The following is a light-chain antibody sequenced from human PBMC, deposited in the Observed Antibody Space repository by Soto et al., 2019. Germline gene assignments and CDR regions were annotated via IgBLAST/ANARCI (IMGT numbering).Light chain of an antibody. CDR2: GAS. J-gene: IGKJ4*01. CDR1: QNIRDY. Sequence: DIQMTQSPSSLSASVGDRVTITCRASQNIRDYLNRYQQKPGKPPKLLIYGASTLQSGAPSRFSGGGFGSDFTLIISSLQPEDFASYYCQQTYLSPPTFGGETKVEIK. CDR3: QQTYLSPPT. V-gene: IGKV1-39*01.